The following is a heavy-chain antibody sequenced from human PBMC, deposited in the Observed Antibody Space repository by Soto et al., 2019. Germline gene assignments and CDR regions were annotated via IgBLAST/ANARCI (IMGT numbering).Heavy chain of an antibody. D-gene: IGHD2-2*01. J-gene: IGHJ4*02. Sequence: GESLKISCKASGYSFTNNWIGWVRQMPGIGLEWMGIIGPSDSDTTYSPSFQGQVTISVDKDSATAYLQWNSLKASDTAIYYCARQEPPRYCTSATCYAPFDYWGQGTLVTVSS. CDR2: IGPSDSDT. CDR3: ARQEPPRYCTSATCYAPFDY. V-gene: IGHV5-51*01. CDR1: GYSFTNNW.